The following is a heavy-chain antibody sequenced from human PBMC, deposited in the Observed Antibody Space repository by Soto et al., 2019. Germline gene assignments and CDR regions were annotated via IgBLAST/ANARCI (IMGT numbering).Heavy chain of an antibody. Sequence: PSETLSLTCDVYGGSFSGYIWTWIRQTPGKGLQWIGQINHSGSANYTPSLKSRVTISVHTSSGRFSLALGSVTAADPAVYYCARGLIGGSQYGGGWYYFDSGGQGTQVTVSS. CDR2: INHSGSA. J-gene: IGHJ4*02. V-gene: IGHV4-34*01. CDR3: ARGLIGGSQYGGGWYYFDS. CDR1: GGSFSGYI. D-gene: IGHD3-16*01.